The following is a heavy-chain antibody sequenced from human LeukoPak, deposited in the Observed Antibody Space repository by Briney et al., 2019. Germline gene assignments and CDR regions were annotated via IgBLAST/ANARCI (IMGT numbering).Heavy chain of an antibody. CDR2: ISYDGSNK. J-gene: IGHJ6*02. D-gene: IGHD2-2*03. CDR1: GFTFSSYG. CDR3: ARDPMDIVVVPAAMNYYYYGMDV. V-gene: IGHV3-30*03. Sequence: GGSLRLSCAASGFTFSSYGMHWVRQAPGKGLEWVAVISYDGSNKYYADSVKGRFTISRDNSKNTLYLQMNSLRAEDTAVYYCARDPMDIVVVPAAMNYYYYGMDVWGQGTTVTVSS.